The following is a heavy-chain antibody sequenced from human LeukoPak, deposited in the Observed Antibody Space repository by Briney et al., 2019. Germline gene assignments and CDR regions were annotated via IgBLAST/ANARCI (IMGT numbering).Heavy chain of an antibody. CDR1: GYSISSGYY. Sequence: PSETLSLTCTVSGYSISSGYYWGWIRQPPGKGLEWIGSIYHSGSTYYNPSLKSRVTISVDTSKNQFSLKLSSVTAADTAVYYCARHSFGSSSNYYFDYWGQGTLVTVSS. D-gene: IGHD6-13*01. CDR2: IYHSGST. CDR3: ARHSFGSSSNYYFDY. J-gene: IGHJ4*02. V-gene: IGHV4-38-2*02.